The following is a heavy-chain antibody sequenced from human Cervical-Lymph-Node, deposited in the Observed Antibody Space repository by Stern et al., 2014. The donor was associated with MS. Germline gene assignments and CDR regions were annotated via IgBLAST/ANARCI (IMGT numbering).Heavy chain of an antibody. J-gene: IGHJ4*02. CDR3: AREGSSGWYID. Sequence: VQLVDSGAEVKKPGASVKVSCKASGYTFTSYYLHWVRQAPGQGLEWMGIINPSGGSTRCAQKFQGRVTMTRDTSTSTVYMELSSLRSEDTAVYYCAREGSSGWYIDWGQGTLVTVS. D-gene: IGHD6-19*01. CDR1: GYTFTSYY. CDR2: INPSGGST. V-gene: IGHV1-46*01.